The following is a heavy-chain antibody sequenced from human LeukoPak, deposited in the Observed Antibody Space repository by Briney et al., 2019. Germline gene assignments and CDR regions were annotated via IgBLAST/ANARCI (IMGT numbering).Heavy chain of an antibody. CDR1: GFTYSSYW. V-gene: IGHV3-7*03. Sequence: GGSLRLSCAASGFTYSSYWMSWVRQAPGKGLEWVANIKQDGSEKYYVDSVKGRFTISRDNAKNSLYQQMNSLRAEDTAVYYGASGGIAAAAPADYWGQGTLVTVSS. D-gene: IGHD6-13*01. CDR2: IKQDGSEK. CDR3: ASGGIAAAAPADY. J-gene: IGHJ4*02.